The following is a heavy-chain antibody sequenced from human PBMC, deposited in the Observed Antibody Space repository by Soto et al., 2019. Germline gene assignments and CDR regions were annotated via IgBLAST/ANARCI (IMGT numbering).Heavy chain of an antibody. CDR2: ISYDGSNK. CDR3: AKVTKRAAAGRYEYYKYGMDV. J-gene: IGHJ6*02. Sequence: GGSLRLSCAASGLTFSSYAMHWVRQAPGKGLEWVAVISYDGSNKYYADSVKGRFTISRDNSKNTLSLQMNGLRAEDTAVYYCAKVTKRAAAGRYEYYKYGMDVWGQGTTVTVS. D-gene: IGHD6-13*01. CDR1: GLTFSSYA. V-gene: IGHV3-30-3*01.